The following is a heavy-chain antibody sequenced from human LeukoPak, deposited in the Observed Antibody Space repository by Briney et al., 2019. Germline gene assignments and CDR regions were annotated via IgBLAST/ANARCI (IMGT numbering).Heavy chain of an antibody. CDR3: AREGSGTYGLGGAFDI. V-gene: IGHV3-30*15. Sequence: PGGSLRLSCAASGFTFSSFAVHWVRQAPGMGLEWVAVISYDGSNKFYAGSVKGRFSVSRDNSKNTLYLQMSSLRVEDTAVYYCAREGSGTYGLGGAFDIWGQGTMVTVSS. J-gene: IGHJ3*02. CDR2: ISYDGSNK. CDR1: GFTFSSFA. D-gene: IGHD1-26*01.